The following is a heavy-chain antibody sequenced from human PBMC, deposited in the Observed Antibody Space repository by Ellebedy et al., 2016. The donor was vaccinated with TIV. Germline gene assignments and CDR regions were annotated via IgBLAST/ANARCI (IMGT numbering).Heavy chain of an antibody. CDR3: VRFPRGAPFADYLYYMDV. D-gene: IGHD3-10*01. J-gene: IGHJ6*03. CDR1: GFTFSTYW. CDR2: ISYNGDET. Sequence: GESLKISCAASGFTFSTYWMGWVRQAAGKGLQWVSSISYNGDETFYADSVRGRFTISRDNAMNSLYLQINSLRAEDTAVYYCVRFPRGAPFADYLYYMDVWGKGIMVTVSS. V-gene: IGHV3-21*01.